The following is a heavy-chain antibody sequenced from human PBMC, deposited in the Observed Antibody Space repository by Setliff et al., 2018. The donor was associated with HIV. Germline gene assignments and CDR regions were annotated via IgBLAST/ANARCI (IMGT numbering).Heavy chain of an antibody. J-gene: IGHJ3*02. Sequence: SETLSLTCTVSGGSIGSNYLNWIRQPPGKGLEWIGYIYYTGSTNYNSSFRSRVTISVDTSKNQFSLKLSSVTAADTAVYYCARETSTMIVVVKGAFDIWGQGTMVTVSS. V-gene: IGHV4-59*12. CDR1: GGSIGSNY. CDR2: IYYTGST. CDR3: ARETSTMIVVVKGAFDI. D-gene: IGHD3-22*01.